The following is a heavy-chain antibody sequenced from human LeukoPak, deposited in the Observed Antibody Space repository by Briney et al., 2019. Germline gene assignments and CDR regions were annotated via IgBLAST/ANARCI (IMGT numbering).Heavy chain of an antibody. CDR3: SRADYYGSGSPISLDV. J-gene: IGHJ6*04. CDR2: IRSKAYGVTT. V-gene: IGHV3-49*04. Sequence: PGRSLRLSXAASGFTFRDYYMSWVRQAPGKGLEWVGFIRSKAYGVTTEHAASVKGSFTISRDDSKSNAYLQMNSLKPEDTAVYYCSRADYYGSGSPISLDVWGKGTTVTVSS. D-gene: IGHD3-10*01. CDR1: GFTFRDYY.